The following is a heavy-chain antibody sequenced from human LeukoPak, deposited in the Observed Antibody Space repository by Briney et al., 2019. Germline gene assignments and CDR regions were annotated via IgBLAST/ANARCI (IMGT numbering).Heavy chain of an antibody. Sequence: ASVKVSCKAFGYTFTSNYMHWVRQAPGQGPEWMGVISPSGGSTTYAQKFQGRVTLTRDMSTSTDYLELSSLRSEDTAVYYCARRGSSGWPTFYYYYYMDVWGKGTTVTISS. CDR2: ISPSGGST. J-gene: IGHJ6*03. CDR1: GYTFTSNY. CDR3: ARRGSSGWPTFYYYYYMDV. V-gene: IGHV1-46*01. D-gene: IGHD6-19*01.